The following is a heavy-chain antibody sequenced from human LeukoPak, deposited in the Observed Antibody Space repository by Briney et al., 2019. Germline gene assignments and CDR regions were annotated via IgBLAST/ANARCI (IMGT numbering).Heavy chain of an antibody. V-gene: IGHV1-2*02. CDR1: GYTFTGYY. CDR3: ARAGHNSDSGGYDF. CDR2: INPNSGGT. J-gene: IGHJ4*02. D-gene: IGHD3-22*01. Sequence: ASVKVSCKASGYTFTGYYMHWVRQAPGQGLEWMGWINPNSGGTNYAQKFQGRVTMTRDTSISTAYMELNRLRSDDTAVYYCARAGHNSDSGGYDFWGLGTLVTVSS.